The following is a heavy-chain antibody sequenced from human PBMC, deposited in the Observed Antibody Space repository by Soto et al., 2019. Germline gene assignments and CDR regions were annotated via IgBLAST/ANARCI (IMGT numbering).Heavy chain of an antibody. V-gene: IGHV1-8*01. J-gene: IGHJ4*02. CDR3: ALQTPAD. Sequence: NWVRQATGQGLEWMGWMNPNSGNTGYAQKFQGRVTMTRNTSISTAYMELSSLRSEDKAVYYCALQTPADLGQGTLVTVTS. CDR2: MNPNSGNT.